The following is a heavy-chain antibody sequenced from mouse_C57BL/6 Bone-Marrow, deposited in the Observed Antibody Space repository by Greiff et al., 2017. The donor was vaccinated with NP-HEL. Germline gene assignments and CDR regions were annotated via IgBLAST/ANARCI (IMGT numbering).Heavy chain of an antibody. J-gene: IGHJ4*01. CDR2: ISYSGST. CDR3: ARSPVWLRRNYYAMDY. D-gene: IGHD2-2*01. V-gene: IGHV3-8*01. CDR1: GYSITSDY. Sequence: EVKLQESGPGLAKPSQTLSLTCSVTGYSITSDYWNWIRKFPGNKLEYMGYISYSGSTYYNPSLKSRISITRDTSTNQYYLQLNSVTTEDTATYYGARSPVWLRRNYYAMDYWGQGTSVTVSA.